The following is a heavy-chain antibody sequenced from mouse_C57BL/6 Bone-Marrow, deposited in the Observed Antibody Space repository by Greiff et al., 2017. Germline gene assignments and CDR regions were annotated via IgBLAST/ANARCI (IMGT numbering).Heavy chain of an antibody. V-gene: IGHV3-6*01. CDR3: ARVGVTPSLYAMDY. J-gene: IGHJ4*01. CDR2: ISYDGSN. Sequence: EVKLMESGPGLVKPSQSLSLTCSVTGYSITSGYYWNWIRQFPGNKLEWMGYISYDGSNNYNPSLKNRISITRDTSKNQLFLKLNSVTTEDTATYYCARVGVTPSLYAMDYWGQGASVTVSS. D-gene: IGHD2-5*01. CDR1: GYSITSGYY.